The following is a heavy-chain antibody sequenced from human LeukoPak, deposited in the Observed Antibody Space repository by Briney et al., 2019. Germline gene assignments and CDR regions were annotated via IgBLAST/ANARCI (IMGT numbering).Heavy chain of an antibody. Sequence: GGSLRLSCAASGFTFDDYAMHWVRQAPGKGLEWVSGISWNSGSIGYADSVKGRFTISRDNAKNSLFLQMNSLRAEDTALYYCAKDTGVGANNFDYWGQGTLVTVSS. CDR2: ISWNSGSI. J-gene: IGHJ4*02. CDR3: AKDTGVGANNFDY. D-gene: IGHD1-26*01. CDR1: GFTFDDYA. V-gene: IGHV3-9*01.